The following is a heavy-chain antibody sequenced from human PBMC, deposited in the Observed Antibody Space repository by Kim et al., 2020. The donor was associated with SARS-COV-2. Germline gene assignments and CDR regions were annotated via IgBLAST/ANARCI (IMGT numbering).Heavy chain of an antibody. J-gene: IGHJ6*01. CDR3: SRTTDRCGSPRYWYGMY. CDR1: GFTFSNYS. V-gene: IGHV3-30*04. D-gene: IGHD3-3*01. CDR2: IKYNGSNK. Sequence: GGSLRLSCAASGFTFSNYSLSWVRQAPGKGLEWVAGIKYNGSNKYYAYAVKVRFTFSISKYNQIFLLHMYMNSMDNAALYDYSRTTDRCGSPRYWYGMY.